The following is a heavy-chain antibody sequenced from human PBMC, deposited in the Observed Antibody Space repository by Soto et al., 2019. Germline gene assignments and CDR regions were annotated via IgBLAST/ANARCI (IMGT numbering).Heavy chain of an antibody. CDR3: ARDRERVTVNGGIALGAMEV. CDR2: VKPDGSAT. CDR1: GFTFNYYW. J-gene: IGHJ6*02. Sequence: PGGSLRLSCAASGFTFNYYWMTWVRQAPGKGLEWVANVKPDGSATFYADSLKGRFTISRDNAKNSVSLQMDSLRADDTAVYYCARDRERVTVNGGIALGAMEVWGHGTTVT. V-gene: IGHV3-7*03. D-gene: IGHD3-22*01.